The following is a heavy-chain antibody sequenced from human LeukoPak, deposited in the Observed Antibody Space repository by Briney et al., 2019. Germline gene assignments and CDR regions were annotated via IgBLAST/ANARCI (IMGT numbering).Heavy chain of an antibody. J-gene: IGHJ6*03. Sequence: GASVKVSCKASGYTFTGYYMHWVRQAPGQGLEWMGWINPNSGGTNYAQKFQGRVTMTRDTSISTAYMELSRLRSDDTAVYYCARDAESTITIFGVVIIHPLDDYYMDVWGKGTTVTVSS. CDR2: INPNSGGT. CDR3: ARDAESTITIFGVVIIHPLDDYYMDV. CDR1: GYTFTGYY. V-gene: IGHV1-2*02. D-gene: IGHD3-3*01.